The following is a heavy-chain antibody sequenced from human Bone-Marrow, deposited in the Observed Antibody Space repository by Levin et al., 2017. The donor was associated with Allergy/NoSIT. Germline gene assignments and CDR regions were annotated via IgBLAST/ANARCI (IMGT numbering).Heavy chain of an antibody. J-gene: IGHJ4*02. V-gene: IGHV3-23*01. Sequence: PGGSLRLSCAASGFTFSSYAMSWVRQAPGKGLEWVSAISGSGGSTYYADSVKGRFTISRDNSKNTLYLQMNSLRAEDTAVYYCAKDKDGYSSGHSRHFDYWGQGTLVTVSS. CDR3: AKDKDGYSSGHSRHFDY. CDR1: GFTFSSYA. D-gene: IGHD6-19*01. CDR2: ISGSGGST.